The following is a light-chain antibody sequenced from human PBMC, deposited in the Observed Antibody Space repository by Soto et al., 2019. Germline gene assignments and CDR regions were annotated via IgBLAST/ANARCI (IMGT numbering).Light chain of an antibody. Sequence: QSALTQPASVSGSPGQSITISCTGTSSDVGAYIYVSWYQQHPGKAPKLMIFDVSNRPLGVSNRFSGSKSGNTASLTISALQAEDEADYYCSSYTSSSTLVVFGGGTKLTVL. J-gene: IGLJ2*01. CDR2: DVS. V-gene: IGLV2-14*03. CDR1: SSDVGAYIY. CDR3: SSYTSSSTLVV.